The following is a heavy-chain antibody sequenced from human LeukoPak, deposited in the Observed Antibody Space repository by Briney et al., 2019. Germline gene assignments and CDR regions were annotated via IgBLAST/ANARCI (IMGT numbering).Heavy chain of an antibody. CDR1: GVTFSSHA. CDR3: AREEAGFTAYDILTGSLSPKPIDY. Sequence: PGRSLRLSCAASGVTFSSHAMHWVRQAPGKGLGWVAVVSYDGSNKYYADSVKGRFTISRDNSKNTLYMQMNSLRAEDTAVYYCAREEAGFTAYDILTGSLSPKPIDYWGQGTLVTVSS. V-gene: IGHV3-30-3*01. CDR2: VSYDGSNK. D-gene: IGHD3-9*01. J-gene: IGHJ4*02.